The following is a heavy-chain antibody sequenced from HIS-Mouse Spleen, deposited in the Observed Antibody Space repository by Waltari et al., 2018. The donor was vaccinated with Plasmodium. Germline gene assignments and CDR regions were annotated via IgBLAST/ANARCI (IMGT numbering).Heavy chain of an antibody. V-gene: IGHV3-49*05. D-gene: IGHD2-8*01. CDR3: TREGLLMVYAIGDFDY. Sequence: EVQLVESGGGLVTPGRSLRLSCTASGFTFGDSAMSWFRHAPGQGLEWVGFIRSKAYGGTTEYAGSVKGRFTSSRDDSKSIAYLQMNSLKTEDTAVYYCTREGLLMVYAIGDFDYWGQGTLVTISS. CDR1: GFTFGDSA. J-gene: IGHJ4*02. CDR2: IRSKAYGGTT.